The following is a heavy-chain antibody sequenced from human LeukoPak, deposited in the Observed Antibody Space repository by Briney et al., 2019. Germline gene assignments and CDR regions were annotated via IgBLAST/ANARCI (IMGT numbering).Heavy chain of an antibody. Sequence: GASVKVSCKGSGYTFTDYYLHWVRQAPGQGLEWVGYINPRDGGTSSPQNFRGRVTKTTDASSSTAYMELSRLTSDDTAIYYCAREGNGLLSKDLDYWGQGTLVTVSS. CDR3: AREGNGLLSKDLDY. D-gene: IGHD2-15*01. V-gene: IGHV1-2*02. J-gene: IGHJ4*02. CDR1: GYTFTDYY. CDR2: INPRDGGT.